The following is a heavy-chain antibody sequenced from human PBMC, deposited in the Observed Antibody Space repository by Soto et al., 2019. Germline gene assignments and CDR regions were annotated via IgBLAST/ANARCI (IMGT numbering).Heavy chain of an antibody. CDR2: IYYSGST. J-gene: IGHJ4*02. CDR3: ARGGWKLFDY. D-gene: IGHD6-19*01. V-gene: IGHV4-59*01. Sequence: SETLSLTCTVSGGSISSYYWIWIRQPPGKGLEWIGYIYYSGSTNYNPSLKSRVTISVDTSKNQYSLKLSSVTAADTAVYYCARGGWKLFDYWGQGTLVTVSS. CDR1: GGSISSYY.